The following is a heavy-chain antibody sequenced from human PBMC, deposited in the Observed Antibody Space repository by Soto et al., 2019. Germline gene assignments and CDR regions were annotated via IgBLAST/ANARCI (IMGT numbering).Heavy chain of an antibody. CDR3: ARGLYCSGGSCYYPSTFDY. V-gene: IGHV3-33*01. CDR2: IWYDGSNK. J-gene: IGHJ4*02. Sequence: QVQLVESGGGVVQPGRSLRLSCAASGFTFSSYGMHWVRQAPGTGLEGVAVIWYDGSNKYNADSVKGRFTISRDNSKNTLYLQMNSLRAEDTAVYYCARGLYCSGGSCYYPSTFDYWGQGTLVTVSS. D-gene: IGHD2-15*01. CDR1: GFTFSSYG.